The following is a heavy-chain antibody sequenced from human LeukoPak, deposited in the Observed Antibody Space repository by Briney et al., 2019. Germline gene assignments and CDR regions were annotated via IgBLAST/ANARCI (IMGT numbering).Heavy chain of an antibody. CDR3: ARDNTAAGPFDF. Sequence: ASVKVSCKASGYTFTSYYMHWVRQAPGQGLEWMGIIDPSGGSTSHAQKFQGRVTMTRDTSTSTVYMELSSLRSEDTAVNYCARDNTAAGPFDFWGQGTLVTVSS. J-gene: IGHJ4*02. CDR1: GYTFTSYY. CDR2: IDPSGGST. D-gene: IGHD6-13*01. V-gene: IGHV1-46*01.